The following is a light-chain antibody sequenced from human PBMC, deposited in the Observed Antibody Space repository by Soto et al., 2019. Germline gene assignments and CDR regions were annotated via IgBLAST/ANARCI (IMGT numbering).Light chain of an antibody. CDR3: AAWEDSLSGSYV. Sequence: QSVLTQPPSASGTPGQRVTISCSGSSSNIGSNYVYWYQQLPGTAPKLLIYRNNQRPSGVPDRFSGSKSGTSASLAISGLRSDDEADYYCAAWEDSLSGSYVFGTGTKLTVL. CDR1: SSNIGSNY. CDR2: RNN. J-gene: IGLJ1*01. V-gene: IGLV1-47*01.